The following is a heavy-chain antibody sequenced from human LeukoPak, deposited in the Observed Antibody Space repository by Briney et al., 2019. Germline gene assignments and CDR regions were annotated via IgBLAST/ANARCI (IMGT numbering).Heavy chain of an antibody. V-gene: IGHV3-23*01. D-gene: IGHD5-12*01. Sequence: GGSLRLSCAASGFTFSSYAMSWVRQAPGKGLEWVSAISGSGGSAYYADSVKGRFTISRDNSKNTLYLQMNSLRAEDTAVYYCAKDRYSGYDPPGAFDIWGQGTMVTVSS. J-gene: IGHJ3*02. CDR1: GFTFSSYA. CDR2: ISGSGGSA. CDR3: AKDRYSGYDPPGAFDI.